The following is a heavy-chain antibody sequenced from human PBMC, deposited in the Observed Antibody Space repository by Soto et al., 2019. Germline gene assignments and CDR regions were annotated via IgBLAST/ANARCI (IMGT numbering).Heavy chain of an antibody. CDR1: GFTFSSYS. D-gene: IGHD3-16*01. V-gene: IGHV3-48*01. CDR2: ISSSSSTI. J-gene: IGHJ4*02. CDR3: AKEGGGPPHPSDY. Sequence: EVQLVESGGGLVQPGGSLRLSCAASGFTFSSYSMNWVRQAPGKGLEWVSYISSSSSTIYYADSVKGRFTISRDNAKNSLYLQMNSLRAENTAVYYCAKEGGGPPHPSDYWGQGTLFTVSS.